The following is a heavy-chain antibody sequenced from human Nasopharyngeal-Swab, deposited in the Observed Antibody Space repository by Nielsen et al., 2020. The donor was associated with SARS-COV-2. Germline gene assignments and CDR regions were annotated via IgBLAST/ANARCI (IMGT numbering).Heavy chain of an antibody. D-gene: IGHD4-17*01. CDR2: IKSKTDGGTT. J-gene: IGHJ4*02. V-gene: IGHV3-15*01. CDR1: GFTFSNAW. CDR3: TTDLHDFGDLDY. Sequence: GSLRLSCAASGFTFSNAWMSWVRQAPGKGLEWVGRIKSKTDGGTTDYAAPVRGRFTISRDDSENTLYLQMNSLKTEDTAVYYCTTDLHDFGDLDYWGQGTLVTVSS.